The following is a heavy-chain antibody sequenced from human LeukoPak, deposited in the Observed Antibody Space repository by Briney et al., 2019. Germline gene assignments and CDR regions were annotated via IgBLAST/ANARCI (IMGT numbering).Heavy chain of an antibody. J-gene: IGHJ4*02. CDR1: GGTFSSYA. Sequence: GASVKVSCKASGGTFSSYAISWVRQAPGQGLEWMGGIIPIFGTANYAQKFQGRVTITADESTSTAYMELSSLRSEDTAAYYCARVPKGVGYCSSTSCYVEGYFDYWGQGTLVTVSS. CDR2: IIPIFGTA. V-gene: IGHV1-69*13. CDR3: ARVPKGVGYCSSTSCYVEGYFDY. D-gene: IGHD2-2*01.